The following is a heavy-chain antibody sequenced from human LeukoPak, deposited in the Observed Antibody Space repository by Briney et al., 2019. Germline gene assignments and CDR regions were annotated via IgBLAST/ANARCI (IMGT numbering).Heavy chain of an antibody. Sequence: SETLSLTCTVSGGSISSSSYYWGWIRQPQGKGLEWIGSIYYSGSTYYNPSLKSRVTISVDTSKNQFSLKLSSVTAADTAVYYCARHGYYDSSGYYSCFDYWGQGTLVTVSS. J-gene: IGHJ4*02. V-gene: IGHV4-39*01. CDR2: IYYSGST. CDR3: ARHGYYDSSGYYSCFDY. CDR1: GGSISSSSYY. D-gene: IGHD3-22*01.